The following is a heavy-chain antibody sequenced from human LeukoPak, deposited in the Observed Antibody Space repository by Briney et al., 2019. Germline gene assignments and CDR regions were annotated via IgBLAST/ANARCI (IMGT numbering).Heavy chain of an antibody. J-gene: IGHJ4*02. CDR3: AGSKLSGSGSYIDY. V-gene: IGHV3-74*01. D-gene: IGHD1-26*01. Sequence: PGGSLRLSCAASGFTFSSYWMHWVRQAPGKGLVWVSRINSDGSSTSYADSVKGRFTISRDNAKNTLYLQMNSLRAEDTAVYYCAGSKLSGSGSYIDYWGQGTLVTVSS. CDR1: GFTFSSYW. CDR2: INSDGSST.